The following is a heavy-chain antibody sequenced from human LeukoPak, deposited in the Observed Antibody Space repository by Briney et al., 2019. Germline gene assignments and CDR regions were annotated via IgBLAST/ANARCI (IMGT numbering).Heavy chain of an antibody. V-gene: IGHV1-18*01. Sequence: ASVKVSCKASGYIFSTYGISWVRHAPGQGLEWMGCISGYNGNTNYAQKLQGRGTMTTDTSTSTAYMELRSLRSDDTAVYYCARRRSEEFDFDCWGQGTLVTVSS. CDR1: GYIFSTYG. CDR3: ARRRSEEFDFDC. CDR2: ISGYNGNT. D-gene: IGHD6-19*01. J-gene: IGHJ4*02.